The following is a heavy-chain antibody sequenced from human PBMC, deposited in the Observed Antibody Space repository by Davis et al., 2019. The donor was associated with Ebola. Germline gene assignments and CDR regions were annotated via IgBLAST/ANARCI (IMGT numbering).Heavy chain of an antibody. Sequence: GESLKISCETSGFIFRNYVMSWVRQAPGKGLEWVANIKQDGSEKYYVDSVKGRFTISRDNSKNTLYLQMNSLRAEDTAVYYCAREGKYRDESRTFDYWGQGTLVTVSS. J-gene: IGHJ4*02. V-gene: IGHV3-7*01. CDR3: AREGKYRDESRTFDY. CDR1: GFIFRNYV. CDR2: IKQDGSEK. D-gene: IGHD2-2*01.